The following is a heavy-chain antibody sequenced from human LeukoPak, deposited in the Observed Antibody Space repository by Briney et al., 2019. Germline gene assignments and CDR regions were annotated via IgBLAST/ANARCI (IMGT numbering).Heavy chain of an antibody. CDR2: INPNSGGT. Sequence: ASVKVSCKASGYTFTSYGISWVRQAPGQGLEWMGWINPNSGGTNYAQKFQGRVTMTRDTSISTAYMELSRLRSDDTAVYYCARLVAAAGTFWFDPWGQGTLVTVSS. CDR3: ARLVAAAGTFWFDP. CDR1: GYTFTSYG. J-gene: IGHJ5*02. D-gene: IGHD6-13*01. V-gene: IGHV1-2*02.